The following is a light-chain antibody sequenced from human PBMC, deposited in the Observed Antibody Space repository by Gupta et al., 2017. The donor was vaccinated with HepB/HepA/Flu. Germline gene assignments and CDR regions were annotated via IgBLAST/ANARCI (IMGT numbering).Light chain of an antibody. Sequence: SYELTQPPAVSVSPGQTASLTCSVDKWGDKYAHCYQQKPGHCLVLVIYKDNKWTAGTPERFSGSNSGNTATLTIGGTQDMDEDDYYCQAWDSSNVVFGGGTKLTVL. V-gene: IGLV3-1*01. CDR3: QAWDSSNVV. CDR1: KWGDKY. J-gene: IGLJ3*02. CDR2: KDN.